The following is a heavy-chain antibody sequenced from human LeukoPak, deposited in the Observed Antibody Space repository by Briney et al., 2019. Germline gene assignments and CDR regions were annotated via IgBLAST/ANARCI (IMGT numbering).Heavy chain of an antibody. D-gene: IGHD2-21*01. J-gene: IGHJ4*02. V-gene: IGHV4-39*01. Sequence: PSGTLPLTCTVSGGSISSTIYYWAWLRQPPGKGLEWIGSFSYSGNTFYNSSLTSRVSISEDTSKNQFSLKLTSVTAADTAVYYCARPPLLWGQGILVTVSS. CDR1: GGSISSTIYY. CDR2: FSYSGNT. CDR3: ARPPLL.